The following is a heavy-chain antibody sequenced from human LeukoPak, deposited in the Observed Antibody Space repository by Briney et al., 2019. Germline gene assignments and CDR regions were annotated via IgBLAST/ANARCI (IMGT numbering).Heavy chain of an antibody. D-gene: IGHD6-13*01. J-gene: IGHJ4*02. Sequence: GRSLRLSCAASGFTFSSYAMHWVRQAPGKGLEWVAVISYDGSNKYYADSVKGRFTISRDNSKNTLYLQMNSLRAEDTAVYYCARESRAAASTLDYWGRGTLVTVSS. V-gene: IGHV3-30*04. CDR3: ARESRAAASTLDY. CDR1: GFTFSSYA. CDR2: ISYDGSNK.